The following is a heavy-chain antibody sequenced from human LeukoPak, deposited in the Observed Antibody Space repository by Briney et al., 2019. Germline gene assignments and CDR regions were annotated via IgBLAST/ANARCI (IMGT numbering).Heavy chain of an antibody. J-gene: IGHJ6*03. D-gene: IGHD3-10*01. CDR3: ARVPMVRGVSSPYYYYYMDV. Sequence: PSETLSLTCTVSGGSISSYYWSWIRQPPGKGLEWIGYIYYSGSTNYNPSLKSRVTISVDTSKNQFSLKLSSVTAADTAVYYCARVPMVRGVSSPYYYYYMDVWGKGTTVTVSS. CDR2: IYYSGST. CDR1: GGSISSYY. V-gene: IGHV4-59*08.